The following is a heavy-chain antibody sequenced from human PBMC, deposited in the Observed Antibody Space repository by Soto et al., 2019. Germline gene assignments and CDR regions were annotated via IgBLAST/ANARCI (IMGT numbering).Heavy chain of an antibody. J-gene: IGHJ5*02. CDR2: IYWDDDK. V-gene: IGHV2-5*02. CDR1: GFSLSTSGVG. CDR3: EKGRYSTGGYPVGFDP. Sequence: QITLKESGPTLVKPTQTLTLTCTFSGFSLSTSGVGVGWIRQPPGKALEWLALIYWDDDKRYSPSLKSRPTTTKHSPKDPVALTMTNMDPLDTATYYGEKGRYSTGGYPVGFDPGGQGTLVTVSS. D-gene: IGHD6-13*01.